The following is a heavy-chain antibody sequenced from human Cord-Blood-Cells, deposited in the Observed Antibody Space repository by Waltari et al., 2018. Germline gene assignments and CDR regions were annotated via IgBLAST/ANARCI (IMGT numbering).Heavy chain of an antibody. CDR3: ARGYGSGSYYNYYYGMDV. V-gene: IGHV1-69*01. CDR2: IIPIFGTA. D-gene: IGHD3-10*01. CDR1: GGTFSSYA. Sequence: QVQLVQSGAAVKKPGSSVKVSCKASGGTFSSYAISWVRQAPGQGLEWMGGIIPIFGTANYAQKFQGRVTITADESTSTAYMELSSLRSEDTAVYYCARGYGSGSYYNYYYGMDVWGQGTTVTVSS. J-gene: IGHJ6*02.